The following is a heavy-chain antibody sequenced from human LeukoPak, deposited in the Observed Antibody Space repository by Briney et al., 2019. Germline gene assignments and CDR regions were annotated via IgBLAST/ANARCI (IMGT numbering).Heavy chain of an antibody. CDR1: GFTFSNYW. V-gene: IGHV3-74*01. Sequence: PGVSLRLSSAASGFTFSNYWMHWVREAPGKGLVWVSRINSDGSTTSYADSVKGRFTISRDNAKNTLYLQMNSLRAEDTAVYYCVRDPPQWEFTLDYWGQGPLVPVSS. D-gene: IGHD1-26*01. J-gene: IGHJ4*02. CDR2: INSDGSTT. CDR3: VRDPPQWEFTLDY.